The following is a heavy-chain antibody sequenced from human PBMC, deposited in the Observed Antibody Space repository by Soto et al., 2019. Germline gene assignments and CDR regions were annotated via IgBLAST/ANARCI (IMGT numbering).Heavy chain of an antibody. D-gene: IGHD6-13*01. CDR3: AKGGGAAAGTLFDY. Sequence: QVQLVESGGGVVQPGRSLRLSCAASGFTFSSYGMHWVRQAPGKGLEWVAVISYDGSNTYYADSVKGRFTISRDNSKNTLYLQMNSLRAEDTAVYYCAKGGGAAAGTLFDYWGQGTLVTVSS. CDR2: ISYDGSNT. CDR1: GFTFSSYG. V-gene: IGHV3-30*18. J-gene: IGHJ4*02.